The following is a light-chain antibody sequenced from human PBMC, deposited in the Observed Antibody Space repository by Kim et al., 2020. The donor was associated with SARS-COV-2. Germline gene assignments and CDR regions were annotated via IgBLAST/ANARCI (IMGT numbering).Light chain of an antibody. J-gene: IGLJ2*01. Sequence: SYELTQPPSVSVSPGQTASITCSGDKLGDKYACWYQQKPGQYPVLVIYQDSKRTSGIPERFSGSNSGNTATLTISGTQAMDEADYYCQAWDSSTADVVFG. CDR3: QAWDSSTADVV. CDR1: KLGDKY. V-gene: IGLV3-1*01. CDR2: QDS.